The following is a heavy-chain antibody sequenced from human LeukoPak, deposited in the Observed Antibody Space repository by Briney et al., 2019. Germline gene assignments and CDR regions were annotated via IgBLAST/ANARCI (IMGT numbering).Heavy chain of an antibody. Sequence: PGGSLRLSCAASGFTFSSYSMNWVRQAPGKGLEWVSSISSSSSYIYYADSVKGRFTISRDNSKNTLYLQMNSLRAEDTAVYYCATYYDSSGYYSEIFYYYGMDVWGQGTTVTVSS. V-gene: IGHV3-21*04. CDR3: ATYYDSSGYYSEIFYYYGMDV. J-gene: IGHJ6*02. D-gene: IGHD3-22*01. CDR2: ISSSSSYI. CDR1: GFTFSSYS.